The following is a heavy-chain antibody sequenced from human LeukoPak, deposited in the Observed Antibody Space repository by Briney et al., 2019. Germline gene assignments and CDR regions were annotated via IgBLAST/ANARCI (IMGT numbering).Heavy chain of an antibody. V-gene: IGHV3-15*01. D-gene: IGHD3-22*01. J-gene: IGHJ4*02. CDR2: IKSNTDGGTT. Sequence: GGSLRLSCAASGFTFKTVWMNWVRQAPGTGLEWVGRIKSNTDGGTTDYAAPVKGRFTISRDDSKDTLYLQMNSPKTEDTAVYYCTTENYYLAYWGRGTLVTVSS. CDR1: GFTFKTVW. CDR3: TTENYYLAY.